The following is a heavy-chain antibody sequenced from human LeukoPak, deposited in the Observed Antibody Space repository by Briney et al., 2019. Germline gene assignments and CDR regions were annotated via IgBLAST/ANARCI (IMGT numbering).Heavy chain of an antibody. CDR3: AGIYYGSGGFDY. Sequence: GGSLRLSCAASVFTFSNYRMNWVRQAPGEGLEWVSSISSSSSYIYYADSVKGRFTISRDNAKNSLYLQMNSLRALDTAVYYCAGIYYGSGGFDYWGQGTLVTVPS. CDR1: VFTFSNYR. V-gene: IGHV3-21*01. D-gene: IGHD3-10*01. CDR2: ISSSSSYI. J-gene: IGHJ4*02.